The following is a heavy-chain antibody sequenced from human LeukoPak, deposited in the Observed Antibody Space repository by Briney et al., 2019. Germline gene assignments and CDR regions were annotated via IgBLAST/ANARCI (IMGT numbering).Heavy chain of an antibody. CDR3: ARADGVGVVTPYFQH. CDR1: GITFSSYR. V-gene: IGHV3-7*01. D-gene: IGHD4-23*01. J-gene: IGHJ1*01. CDR2: IKEDGSEK. Sequence: PGGSLRLSCAASGITFSSYRMSWVRQAPGKGLEWVANIKEDGSEKHYVDSVKGRFTISRDNAKNSLYLQMNSLRAEDTAVYYCARADGVGVVTPYFQHWGQGTLVTVSS.